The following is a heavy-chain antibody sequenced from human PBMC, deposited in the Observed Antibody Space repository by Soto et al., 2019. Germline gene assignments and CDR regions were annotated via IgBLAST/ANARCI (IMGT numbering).Heavy chain of an antibody. CDR2: INAGNGNT. CDR1: GYTFTSYA. V-gene: IGHV1-3*01. Sequence: ASVKVSCKASGYTFTSYAMHWVRQAPGQRLERMGWINAGNGNTKYSQKLQGRVTITRDTSASTAYMELSSLRSEDTAVYYCARSRPPLSVYYDILTGSLPPGPDYWGQGTLVTVSS. CDR3: ARSRPPLSVYYDILTGSLPPGPDY. J-gene: IGHJ4*02. D-gene: IGHD3-9*01.